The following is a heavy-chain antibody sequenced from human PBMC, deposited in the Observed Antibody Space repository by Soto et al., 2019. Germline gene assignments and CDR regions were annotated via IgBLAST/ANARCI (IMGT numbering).Heavy chain of an antibody. CDR2: LNAGNGNT. CDR1: GYTFTSYA. D-gene: IGHD3-9*01. Sequence: QVQLVQSGAEVKKPGASVKVSCKASGYTFTSYAMHWVRQAPGQRLEWMGWLNAGNGNTKYSQKLQGRVTITRDTSARTAYLELSSLRSEETAVYCCARYVSRQRYFDWLFDAFDSWGQGTMVTVSS. V-gene: IGHV1-3*01. J-gene: IGHJ3*02. CDR3: ARYVSRQRYFDWLFDAFDS.